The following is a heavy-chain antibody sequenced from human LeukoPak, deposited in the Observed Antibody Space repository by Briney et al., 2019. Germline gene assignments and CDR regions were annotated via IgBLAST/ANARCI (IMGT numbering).Heavy chain of an antibody. Sequence: ASVKVSCKTSGYTFTSYHMHWVRQAPGQGLGWVAIIKSTGDTTVYAQKFQGRVTVTRDTSTSTVYMDLSSLSSEDTAVYYCVREDAHTYYFDFWGPGTLVTVSS. CDR1: GYTFTSYH. V-gene: IGHV1-46*01. CDR3: VREDAHTYYFDF. J-gene: IGHJ4*02. CDR2: IKSTGDTT. D-gene: IGHD2-2*01.